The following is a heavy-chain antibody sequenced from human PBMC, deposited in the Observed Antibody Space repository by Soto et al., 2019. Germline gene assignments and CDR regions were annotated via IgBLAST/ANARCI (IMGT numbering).Heavy chain of an antibody. CDR3: AREVVTETTWGSFDA. Sequence: QVHLVQSGADGRKSGSSVRVSCTASGGGTLSNDAISWVRQAPGQGLEWLGRISPFFGTTDYSQSFHGRLTMTADASTGTVYMDLRSLKSDVTAVYYCAREVVTETTWGSFDAWGQGTLVTVSS. D-gene: IGHD2-21*02. CDR1: GGGTLSNDA. CDR2: ISPFFGTT. V-gene: IGHV1-69*01. J-gene: IGHJ4*02.